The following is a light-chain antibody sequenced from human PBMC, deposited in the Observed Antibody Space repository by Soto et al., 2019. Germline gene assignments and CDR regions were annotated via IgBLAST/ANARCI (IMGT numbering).Light chain of an antibody. CDR2: DTS. CDR3: QQCNNWPRT. V-gene: IGKV3D-15*01. J-gene: IGKJ1*01. CDR1: QTVSNK. Sequence: EIVLTQSPGTLSLSPGERATLSCRASQTVSNKLAWYQHKPGQAPRLLIYDTSNRATDIPARFSGSGSGTEFTLTISSLQSEDFAVYYCQQCNNWPRTFGQGIKVDIK.